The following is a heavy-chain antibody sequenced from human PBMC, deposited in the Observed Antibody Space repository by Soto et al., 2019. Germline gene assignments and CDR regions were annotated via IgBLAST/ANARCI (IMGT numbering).Heavy chain of an antibody. J-gene: IGHJ4*02. CDR3: ARERQYYYDSSGSPS. CDR1: GGSISSGGYY. Sequence: SETLSLTCTVSGGSISSGGYYWSWIRQHPGKGLEWIGYIYYSGSTYYNPSLKSRVTISVGTSKNQFSLKLSSVTAADTAVYYCARERQYYYDSSGSPSWGQGTLVTVSS. D-gene: IGHD3-22*01. CDR2: IYYSGST. V-gene: IGHV4-31*03.